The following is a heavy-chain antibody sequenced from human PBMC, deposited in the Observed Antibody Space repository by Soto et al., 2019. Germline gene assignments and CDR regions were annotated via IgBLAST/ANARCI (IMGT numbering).Heavy chain of an antibody. J-gene: IGHJ4*02. V-gene: IGHV4-61*08. CDR3: AREGGGYRFDR. D-gene: IGHD3-16*02. CDR1: GGSISSGGYY. CDR2: IFYSGRT. Sequence: SETLSLTCTVSGGSISSGGYYWSWTRQLPGKGLEWVGYIFYSGRTNYNPSLKSRLTISGDPSKNQVSLRLTSVTAADTAVYYCAREGGGYRFDRWGQGTLVTVSS.